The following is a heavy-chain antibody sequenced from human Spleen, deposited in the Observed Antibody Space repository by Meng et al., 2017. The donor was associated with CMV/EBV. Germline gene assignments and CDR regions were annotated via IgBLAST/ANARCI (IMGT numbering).Heavy chain of an antibody. CDR3: ARAERSSVGGNWFDP. CDR1: GGSISSSSYY. D-gene: IGHD1-26*01. CDR2: IYYSGST. J-gene: IGHJ5*02. V-gene: IGHV4-39*06. Sequence: RLKRQEAGPGLVNPSEPLSLTGTVSGGSISSSSYYWGWIRQPPGKGLEWIGSIYYSGSTYYNPSLKSRVTISVDTSKNQFSLKLSSVTAADTAVYYCARAERSSVGGNWFDPWGQGTLVTVS.